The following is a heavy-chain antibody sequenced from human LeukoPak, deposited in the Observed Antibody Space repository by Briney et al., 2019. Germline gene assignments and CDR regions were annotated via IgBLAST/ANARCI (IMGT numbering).Heavy chain of an antibody. CDR1: GGSIRSYY. CDR3: ARSDGGFDP. D-gene: IGHD2-21*02. J-gene: IGHJ5*02. V-gene: IGHV4-59*01. Sequence: SETLSLTCTVSGGSIRSYYWSWIRQPPGKGLEWVGYIFYSGTTDSNPSLKSRVTISVDTSKNQFSLKLSSVTAADTAVYYCARSDGGFDPWGQGTLVTVSS. CDR2: IFYSGTT.